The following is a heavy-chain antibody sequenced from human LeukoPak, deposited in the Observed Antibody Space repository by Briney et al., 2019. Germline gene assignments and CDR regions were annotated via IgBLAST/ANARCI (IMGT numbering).Heavy chain of an antibody. Sequence: SVKVSCKASGGTFSSYAISWVRQAPGQGLEWMGGIIPIFGTANYAQKFQGRVTITTDESTSTAYMELSSLRSEDTVVYYCATSRPYYSNYTSYYYYMDVWGKGTTVTVSS. D-gene: IGHD4-11*01. V-gene: IGHV1-69*05. CDR2: IIPIFGTA. CDR3: ATSRPYYSNYTSYYYYMDV. J-gene: IGHJ6*03. CDR1: GGTFSSYA.